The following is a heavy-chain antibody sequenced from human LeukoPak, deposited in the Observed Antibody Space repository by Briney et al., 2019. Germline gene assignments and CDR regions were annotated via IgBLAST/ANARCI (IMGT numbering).Heavy chain of an antibody. CDR1: GYTFTSYA. V-gene: IGHV1-3*01. Sequence: ASVKVSCKASGYTFTSYAMHWVRQAPGQRLEWMGWINAGNGNTKYSQKFQGRVTITRDTSASTAYMELSSLRSEDTAVYYCARESKGLAAARYFDYWGQGTLVTVSS. CDR3: ARESKGLAAARYFDY. J-gene: IGHJ4*02. CDR2: INAGNGNT. D-gene: IGHD6-13*01.